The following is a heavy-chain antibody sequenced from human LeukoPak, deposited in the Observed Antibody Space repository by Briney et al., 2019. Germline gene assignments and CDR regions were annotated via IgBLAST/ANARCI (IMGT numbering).Heavy chain of an antibody. CDR3: ARVSPELAAAGKGNRNYYYYYMDV. D-gene: IGHD6-13*01. J-gene: IGHJ6*03. CDR1: GYTFTNLG. V-gene: IGHV1-18*01. CDR2: ISAYNGNT. Sequence: GASVKVSCKASGYTFTNLGISWVRQAPGQGLEWMGWISAYNGNTNYAQKLQGRVTMTRDTSISTAYMELSRLRSDDTAVYYCARVSPELAAAGKGNRNYYYYYMDVWGKGTTVTVSS.